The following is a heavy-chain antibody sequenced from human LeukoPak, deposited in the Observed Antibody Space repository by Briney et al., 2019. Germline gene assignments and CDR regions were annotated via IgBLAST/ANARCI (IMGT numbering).Heavy chain of an antibody. V-gene: IGHV1-18*01. CDR1: GYTFTKYT. Sequence: VASVKVSCKASGYTFTKYTISWVRQAPGQGLEWMGWISAYSGNTNYAQKLQGRVTMTTDTSTSTAYMELRSLRSDDTAVYYCAKQDGDYYYMDVWGKGTTVTVSS. CDR2: ISAYSGNT. J-gene: IGHJ6*03. D-gene: IGHD4-17*01. CDR3: AKQDGDYYYMDV.